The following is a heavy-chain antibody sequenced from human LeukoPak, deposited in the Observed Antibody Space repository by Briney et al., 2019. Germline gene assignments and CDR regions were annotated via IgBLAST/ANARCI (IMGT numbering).Heavy chain of an antibody. CDR1: GFTFSSYS. V-gene: IGHV3-21*01. CDR2: ISSSSSYI. Sequence: GGSLRLSCAASGFTFSSYSMNWVRQAPGKGLEWVSSISSSSSYIYYADSVKGRFTISRDNAKNSLYLQMNSLRAENTAVYYCAKDYYGSGSYIVIDYWGQGTLVTVSS. CDR3: AKDYYGSGSYIVIDY. D-gene: IGHD3-10*01. J-gene: IGHJ4*02.